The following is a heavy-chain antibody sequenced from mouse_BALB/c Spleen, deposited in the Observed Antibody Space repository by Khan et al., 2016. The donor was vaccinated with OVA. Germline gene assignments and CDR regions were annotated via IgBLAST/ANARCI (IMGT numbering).Heavy chain of an antibody. Sequence: EVQLQESGPGLVKPSQSLSLTCTVTGYSITSDYAWNWIRQFPGNKLEWMGYISYSGSTNYNPALKSRISINRDTSKNQFFLQLNSVTTEDTATYYCARDGYRYNYVMDYWGQGTSVTVSS. D-gene: IGHD2-3*01. CDR2: ISYSGST. CDR3: ARDGYRYNYVMDY. J-gene: IGHJ4*01. CDR1: GYSITSDYA. V-gene: IGHV3-2*02.